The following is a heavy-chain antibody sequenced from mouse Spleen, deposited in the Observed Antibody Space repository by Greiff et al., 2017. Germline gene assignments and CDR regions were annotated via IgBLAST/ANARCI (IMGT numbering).Heavy chain of an antibody. CDR1: GYTFTSYG. V-gene: IGHV1-81*01. D-gene: IGHD1-1*01. Sequence: LVESGAELARPGASVKLSCKASGYTFTSYGISWVKQRTGQGLEWIGEIYPRSGNTYYNEKFKGKATLTADKSSSTAYMELRSLTSEDSAVYFCARWDYYGSTHYFDYWGQGTTLTVSS. CDR2: IYPRSGNT. CDR3: ARWDYYGSTHYFDY. J-gene: IGHJ2*01.